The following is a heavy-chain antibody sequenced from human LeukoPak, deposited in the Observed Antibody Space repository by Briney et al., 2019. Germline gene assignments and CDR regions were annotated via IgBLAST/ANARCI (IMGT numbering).Heavy chain of an antibody. J-gene: IGHJ5*02. D-gene: IGHD4-23*01. CDR1: GGSISSSSYY. CDR2: IYHSGST. V-gene: IGHV4-39*01. CDR3: ARHGGVTQGAGWFDR. Sequence: PSETLSLTCTVSGGSISSSSYYWGWIRQPPGRELEWIGSIYHSGSTYYNPSLKSRVTISVDTSKNQFSMKLSSVTAAATAVYYCARHGGVTQGAGWFDRWGQGTLVTVSS.